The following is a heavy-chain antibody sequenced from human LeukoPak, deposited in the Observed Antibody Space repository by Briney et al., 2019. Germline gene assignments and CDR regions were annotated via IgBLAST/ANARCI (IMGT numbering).Heavy chain of an antibody. CDR2: ISSSSTI. J-gene: IGHJ6*03. CDR1: GFTFSGYS. V-gene: IGHV3-48*04. Sequence: GGSLRLSCAASGFTFSGYSMNWVRQAPGKGLEWVSYISSSSTIYYADSVKGRFTISRDNAKNSLYLQMNSLRAEDTAVYYCARNTDVWGKGTTVTVSS. CDR3: ARNTDV.